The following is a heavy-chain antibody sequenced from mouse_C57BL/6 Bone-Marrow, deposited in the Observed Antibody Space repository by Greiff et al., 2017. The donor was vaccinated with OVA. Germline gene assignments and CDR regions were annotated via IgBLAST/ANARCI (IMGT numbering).Heavy chain of an antibody. CDR3: ARVEITTYYYAMDY. CDR2: INYDGSST. Sequence: EVQLQESEGGLVQPGSSMKLSCTASGFTFSDYYMAWVRQVPEKGLEWVANINYDGSSTYYLDSLKSRFIISRDNAKNILYLQMSSLKSEDTATYYCARVEITTYYYAMDYWGQGTSVTVSS. V-gene: IGHV5-16*01. D-gene: IGHD2-4*01. CDR1: GFTFSDYY. J-gene: IGHJ4*01.